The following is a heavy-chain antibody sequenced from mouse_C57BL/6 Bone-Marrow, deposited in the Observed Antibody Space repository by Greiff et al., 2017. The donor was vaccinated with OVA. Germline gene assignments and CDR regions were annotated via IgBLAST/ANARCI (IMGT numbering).Heavy chain of an antibody. Sequence: QVKLQQPGAELVRPGTSVKLSCKASGYTFTNYWMHWVKQRPGQGPEWIGVIAPSDSYINYNQKFKGRATLTVDTSSRTAYMHLSSLTSEDSAVYYCAHYGSRLYLHYWGQGTSLTVSS. V-gene: IGHV1-59*01. CDR2: IAPSDSYI. CDR3: AHYGSRLYLHY. J-gene: IGHJ2*02. CDR1: GYTFTNYW. D-gene: IGHD1-1*01.